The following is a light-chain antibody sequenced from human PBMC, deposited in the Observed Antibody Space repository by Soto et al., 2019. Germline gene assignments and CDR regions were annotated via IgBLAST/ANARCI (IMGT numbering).Light chain of an antibody. V-gene: IGLV2-18*02. CDR1: SSDVGSYNR. CDR2: EVS. Sequence: QSALTQPPSVSGSPGQAVTISCTGTSSDVGSYNRVSWYQQRPGTAPKLMIYEVSNRPSGVPDRFSGSKSGNTAALTVSGLQAEDEADYYCSSFTRSSNVIFGGGTKLTVL. CDR3: SSFTRSSNVI. J-gene: IGLJ2*01.